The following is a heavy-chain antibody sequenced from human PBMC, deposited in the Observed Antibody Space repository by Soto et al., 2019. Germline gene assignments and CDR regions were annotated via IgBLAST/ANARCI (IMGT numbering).Heavy chain of an antibody. CDR2: ISAYYGDT. V-gene: IGHV1-18*01. CDR3: ATDGPSNSGNLYAFDI. D-gene: IGHD5-12*01. J-gene: IGHJ3*02. Sequence: QVQMVQSANEVKRPGASVKVSCKASGYTFTTYGISWVRQAPGQGLEWMGWISAYYGDTEYAPKVQGRVTLTRDISTNTAYMELRSLRSDDTAVYFCATDGPSNSGNLYAFDIWGQGTMVTVSA. CDR1: GYTFTTYG.